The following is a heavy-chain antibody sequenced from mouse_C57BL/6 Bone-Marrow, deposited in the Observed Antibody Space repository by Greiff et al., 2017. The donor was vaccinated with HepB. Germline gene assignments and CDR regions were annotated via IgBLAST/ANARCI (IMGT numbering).Heavy chain of an antibody. CDR3: AKREYYGSSYAYYAMDY. Sequence: QVQLQQPGAELVKPGASVKVSCKASGYTFTSYWMHWVKQRPGQGLEWIGRIHPSDSDTNYNQKFKGKATLTVDKSSSTAYIQLSSLTSEDSAVYYCAKREYYGSSYAYYAMDYWGQGTSVTVSS. CDR2: IHPSDSDT. CDR1: GYTFTSYW. J-gene: IGHJ4*01. V-gene: IGHV1-74*01. D-gene: IGHD1-1*01.